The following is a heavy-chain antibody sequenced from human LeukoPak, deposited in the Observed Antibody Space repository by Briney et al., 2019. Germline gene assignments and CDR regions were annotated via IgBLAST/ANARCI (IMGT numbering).Heavy chain of an antibody. CDR1: GFTFSGSA. Sequence: PGGSLRLSCAASGFTFSGSAMHLVRQASGKGLEWVGRIRSKANSYATAYAASVKGRFTISRDDSKNTAYLQMNSLKTEDTAVYYCTRHGGYCTNGVCYRGFDYWGQGTLVTVSS. D-gene: IGHD2-8*01. J-gene: IGHJ4*02. V-gene: IGHV3-73*01. CDR3: TRHGGYCTNGVCYRGFDY. CDR2: IRSKANSYAT.